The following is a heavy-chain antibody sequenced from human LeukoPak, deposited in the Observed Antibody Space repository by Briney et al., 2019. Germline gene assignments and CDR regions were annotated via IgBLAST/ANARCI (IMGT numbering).Heavy chain of an antibody. CDR1: GYTFTGYY. CDR2: INPNSGGT. D-gene: IGHD3-16*01. Sequence: ASVKFSCKASGYTFTGYYMHWVRQAPGQGLEWMGWINPNSGGTNYAQKFQGRVTMTRDTSISTAYMELSRLRSDDTAVYYCARDFHGVGHYYYYYGMDVWGQGTTVTVSS. V-gene: IGHV1-2*02. CDR3: ARDFHGVGHYYYYYGMDV. J-gene: IGHJ6*02.